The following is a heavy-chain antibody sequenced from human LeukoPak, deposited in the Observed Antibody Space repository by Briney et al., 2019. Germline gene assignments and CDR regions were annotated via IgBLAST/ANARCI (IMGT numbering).Heavy chain of an antibody. CDR2: INPNSGGT. CDR3: ARGRSELDY. D-gene: IGHD3-16*01. CDR1: GYTFTGYC. J-gene: IGHJ4*02. V-gene: IGHV1-2*06. Sequence: ASVKVSCKASGYTFTGYCMHWVRQAPGQGLEWMGRINPNSGGTNYAQKFQGRVTMTRDTSISTAYMELSRLISDDTAVYYGARGRSELDYWGQGTLVTVSS.